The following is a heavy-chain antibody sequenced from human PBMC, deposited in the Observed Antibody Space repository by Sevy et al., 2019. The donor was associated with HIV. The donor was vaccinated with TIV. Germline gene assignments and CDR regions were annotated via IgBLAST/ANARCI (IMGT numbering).Heavy chain of an antibody. CDR3: AKDYSTGWYGYYYCMDV. V-gene: IGHV3-30*02. CDR1: GFIFSSFG. D-gene: IGHD6-19*01. J-gene: IGHJ6*02. Sequence: GGSLRLSCAASGFIFSSFGMHWVRQAPGKGLEWVAFIHYKGSDKYYADAVKGRYTISRDNSKNTVYLQMSSLRAEDTALYYCAKDYSTGWYGYYYCMDVRGQGTTVTVSS. CDR2: IHYKGSDK.